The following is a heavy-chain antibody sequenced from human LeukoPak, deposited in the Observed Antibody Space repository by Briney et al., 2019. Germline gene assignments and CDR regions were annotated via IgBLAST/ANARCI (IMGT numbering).Heavy chain of an antibody. Sequence: PSETLSLTCTVSGGSISSYYWRWIRRPAANGLVLTGYLYYRGSPNYIPSLKSRVTISVDSAKTQFSLKLSSVTAADTAVYYCARRAGYSYGVWGQGTLVTVSS. V-gene: IGHV4-59*01. D-gene: IGHD5-18*01. CDR3: ARRAGYSYGV. J-gene: IGHJ4*02. CDR2: LYYRGSP. CDR1: GGSISSYY.